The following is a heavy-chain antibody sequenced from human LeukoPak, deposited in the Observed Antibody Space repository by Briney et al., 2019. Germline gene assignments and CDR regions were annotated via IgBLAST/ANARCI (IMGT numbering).Heavy chain of an antibody. CDR2: IYTSGST. J-gene: IGHJ4*02. CDR1: GGSISSYY. D-gene: IGHD3-22*01. Sequence: PSETLSLTCTVSGGSISSYYWSWIRQPAGKGLEWIGRIYTSGSTNYNPSLKSRVTMSVDTSKNQFSPKLSSVTAADTAVYYCARDGGTMIVVGNFDYWGQGTLVTVSS. CDR3: ARDGGTMIVVGNFDY. V-gene: IGHV4-4*07.